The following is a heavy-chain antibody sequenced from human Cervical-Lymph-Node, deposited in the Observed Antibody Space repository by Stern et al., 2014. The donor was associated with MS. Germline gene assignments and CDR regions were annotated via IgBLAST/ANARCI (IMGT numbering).Heavy chain of an antibody. J-gene: IGHJ6*02. CDR3: ATHRGRVTYYYGMDV. CDR2: FDPEHGET. V-gene: IGHV1-24*01. CDR1: GYTLSEIS. D-gene: IGHD2-21*02. Sequence: QLVQSGAEVKKPGASVKVSCKVSGYTLSEISMHWVRQAPGQGLAGMGGFDPEHGETRYAQKFQGRVTMAEDRSTDTAYMELSSLRSEDTAVYYCATHRGRVTYYYGMDVWGQGTTVTVSS.